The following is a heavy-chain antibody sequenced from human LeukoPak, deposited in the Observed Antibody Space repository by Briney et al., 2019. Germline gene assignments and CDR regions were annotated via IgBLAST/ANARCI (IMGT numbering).Heavy chain of an antibody. V-gene: IGHV5-51*01. CDR3: ARPDSSSWYRDAFDI. J-gene: IGHJ3*02. Sequence: GESLKISCKGSGYSFTSYWIGWVRQMPGKGLEWMGIIYPGDSDTRYSPSFQGQVTISADKSISTAYLQWSSLKASDTAMYYCARPDSSSWYRDAFDIWGQGTMVTVSS. CDR1: GYSFTSYW. D-gene: IGHD6-13*01. CDR2: IYPGDSDT.